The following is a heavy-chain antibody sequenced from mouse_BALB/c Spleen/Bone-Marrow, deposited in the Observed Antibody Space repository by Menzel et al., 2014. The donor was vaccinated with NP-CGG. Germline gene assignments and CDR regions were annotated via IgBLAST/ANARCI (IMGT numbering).Heavy chain of an antibody. V-gene: IGHV14-3*02. D-gene: IGHD1-1*01. CDR2: IDPANVNT. CDR1: DFNIKDAY. J-gene: IGHJ3*01. CDR3: AVYYYGRSSFAY. Sequence: VQLQQSGAELVKPGASVKLSCTASDFNIKDAYMHWVKQRPEQGLEWIGRIDPANVNTKYDTKFQGKATITADTSSNTAYLLLSSLTSEDTAVYYCAVYYYGRSSFAYWGQGTLVTASA.